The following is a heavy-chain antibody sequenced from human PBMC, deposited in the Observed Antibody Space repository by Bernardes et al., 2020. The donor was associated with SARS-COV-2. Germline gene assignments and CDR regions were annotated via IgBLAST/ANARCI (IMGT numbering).Heavy chain of an antibody. V-gene: IGHV4-59*01. CDR3: ARGRLTIFGVAPGGLDV. Sequence: SETLPPTCTVSGGSISEYSWSWIRQPPGKGLEWIDCIFCIGQTNFNPSLKSRVTISTDTSKNQFSLNLSSVTAADTAVYYCARGRLTIFGVAPGGLDVWGQGATVTVSS. D-gene: IGHD3-3*01. CDR2: IFCIGQT. CDR1: GGSISEYS. J-gene: IGHJ6*02.